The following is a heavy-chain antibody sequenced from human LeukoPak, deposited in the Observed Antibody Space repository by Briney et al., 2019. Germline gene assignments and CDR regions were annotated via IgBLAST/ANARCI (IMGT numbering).Heavy chain of an antibody. CDR3: AKVMRQQLVLSYDY. Sequence: GGSLRLSCAASGFTFSSYGMHWVRQAPGKGLEWVAFIRYDGSNKYYADSVKGRFTISRDNSKNTLYLQMNSLRAEDTAVYYCAKVMRQQLVLSYDYWGQGTLVTVSS. D-gene: IGHD6-13*01. CDR1: GFTFSSYG. CDR2: IRYDGSNK. V-gene: IGHV3-30*02. J-gene: IGHJ4*02.